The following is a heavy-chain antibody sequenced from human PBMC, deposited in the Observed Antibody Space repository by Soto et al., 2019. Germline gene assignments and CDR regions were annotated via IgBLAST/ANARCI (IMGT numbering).Heavy chain of an antibody. Sequence: QVQLRESGPGLVKPSQTLSLTCTVSGGSINSGGYYWNWIRQHPGKGLEWIGYMYSSGSTYYNPCLGSRVIISADTSENHFSLKLSSVTAADTAVYFCARGYRQSGYSSSWVFDYWGQGTLVNVSS. CDR2: MYSSGST. J-gene: IGHJ4*02. CDR1: GGSINSGGYY. CDR3: ARGYRQSGYSSSWVFDY. D-gene: IGHD6-13*01. V-gene: IGHV4-31*03.